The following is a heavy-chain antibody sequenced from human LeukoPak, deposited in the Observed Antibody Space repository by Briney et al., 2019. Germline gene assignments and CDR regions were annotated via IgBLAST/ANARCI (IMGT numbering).Heavy chain of an antibody. CDR1: GGSISRYY. J-gene: IGHJ6*03. D-gene: IGHD6-13*01. Sequence: SETLSLTCTVSGGSISRYYWSWIRQPPGKGLEWIGYIYTSGSTNYNPSLKSRVTISVDTSKNQFSLKLSSMTAADTAVYYCARHIRYSSSWYAVGYYYYMDVWGKGTTVTVSS. CDR2: IYTSGST. V-gene: IGHV4-4*09. CDR3: ARHIRYSSSWYAVGYYYYMDV.